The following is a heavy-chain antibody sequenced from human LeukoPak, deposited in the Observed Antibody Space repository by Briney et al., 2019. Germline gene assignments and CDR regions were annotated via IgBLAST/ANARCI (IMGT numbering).Heavy chain of an antibody. V-gene: IGHV4-34*01. CDR1: GGSFSGYY. CDR2: INHSGST. J-gene: IGHJ4*02. Sequence: SETLSLTCAVYGGSFSGYYWSWIRQPPGKGLEWIGEINHSGSTNYNPSLKSRVTISVDTSKNQFSLKLSSVTAADTAVYYCARRPHSGTYYIDYWGQGTLVTVSS. CDR3: ARRPHSGTYYIDY. D-gene: IGHD1-26*01.